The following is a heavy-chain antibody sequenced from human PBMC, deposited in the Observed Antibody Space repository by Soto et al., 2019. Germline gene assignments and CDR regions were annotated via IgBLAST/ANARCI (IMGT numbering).Heavy chain of an antibody. CDR1: GFTFGAES. D-gene: IGHD2-2*02. Sequence: GGSLRLSCAASGFTFGAESMNWVRQAPGKGLEWVSYITSSSSTIYYADSVKGRFTIFRDNAKNSLYLQMNTLRDEDTAVYCCVSHGRGYTDAFDIWGQGTMVTVSS. J-gene: IGHJ3*02. V-gene: IGHV3-48*02. CDR3: VSHGRGYTDAFDI. CDR2: ITSSSSTI.